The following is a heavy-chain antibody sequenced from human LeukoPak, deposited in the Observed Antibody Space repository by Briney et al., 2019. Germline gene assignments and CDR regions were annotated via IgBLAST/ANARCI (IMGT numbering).Heavy chain of an antibody. D-gene: IGHD2-8*01. J-gene: IGHJ4*02. Sequence: GGSLRLSCAASGFTVSSNYRSWVRQAPGKGLEWVSVIYSGGSTNYADSVKGRFTISRDNSKNTVYLQMNSLRAEDTAVYYCAKMVGPRREIDYWGQGTLVTVSS. CDR1: GFTVSSNY. V-gene: IGHV3-53*01. CDR2: IYSGGST. CDR3: AKMVGPRREIDY.